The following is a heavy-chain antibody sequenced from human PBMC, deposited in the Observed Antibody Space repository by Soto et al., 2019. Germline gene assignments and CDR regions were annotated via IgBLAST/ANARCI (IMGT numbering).Heavy chain of an antibody. Sequence: EVQLLESGGGLVQPGGSRRLSCATSGFTVSNYAMSWVRQAPGKGLEWVSGISGSGGSSYYADSVKGRFTISRDNSKNTLNLQMGSLRAEDTAVYYCAKKSTDSSGYSDYWGQGTVVTVSS. J-gene: IGHJ4*02. CDR3: AKKSTDSSGYSDY. CDR1: GFTVSNYA. CDR2: ISGSGGSS. V-gene: IGHV3-23*01. D-gene: IGHD2-2*01.